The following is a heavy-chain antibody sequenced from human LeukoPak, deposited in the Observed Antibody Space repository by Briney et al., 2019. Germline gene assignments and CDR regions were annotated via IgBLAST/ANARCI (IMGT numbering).Heavy chain of an antibody. CDR1: GGSFSGYY. D-gene: IGHD3-10*01. J-gene: IGHJ4*02. CDR2: INHSGST. CDR3: ARRKMGGSGSYYY. Sequence: PSETLSLTCAVYGGSFSGYYWSWIRQPPGKGLEWIGEINHSGSTNYNPSLKSRVTISVDTSKNQFSLKLSSVTAADTAVYYCARRKMGGSGSYYYWGQGTLVTVSS. V-gene: IGHV4-34*01.